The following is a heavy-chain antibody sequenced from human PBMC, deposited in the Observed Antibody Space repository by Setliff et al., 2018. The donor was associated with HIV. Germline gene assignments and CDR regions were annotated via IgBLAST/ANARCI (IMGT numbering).Heavy chain of an antibody. Sequence: LSLTCYVSGVSISTTDYYWAWIRQPPGKGLEWIGSISYTEGSFDNASFESRVTMSVDSSKNHFSLKMTSVTAADTAVYFCARASPDRVATFFDFWGQGTLVTVSS. CDR3: ARASPDRVATFFDF. CDR2: ISYTEGS. D-gene: IGHD5-12*01. CDR1: GVSISTTDYY. V-gene: IGHV4-39*07. J-gene: IGHJ4*02.